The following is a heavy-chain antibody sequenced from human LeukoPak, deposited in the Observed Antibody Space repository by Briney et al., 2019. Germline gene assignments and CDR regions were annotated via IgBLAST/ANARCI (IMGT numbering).Heavy chain of an antibody. V-gene: IGHV4-59*01. D-gene: IGHD3-22*01. J-gene: IGHJ4*02. CDR3: ASRRVGSSGYLGY. CDR2: IYYSGST. CDR1: GGSISSYY. Sequence: SETLSLTCTVSGGSISSYYWSWIRQPPGKGLEWIGYIYYSGSTNYNPSLKSRVTISVDTSKNQFSLKLSSVTAADTAVYYCASRRVGSSGYLGYWGQGTLVTVSS.